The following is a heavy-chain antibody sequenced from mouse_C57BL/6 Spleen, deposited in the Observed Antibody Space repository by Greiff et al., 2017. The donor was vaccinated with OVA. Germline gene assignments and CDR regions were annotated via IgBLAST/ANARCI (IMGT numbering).Heavy chain of an antibody. D-gene: IGHD2-1*01. CDR2: IWTGGGT. V-gene: IGHV2-9-1*01. CDR1: GFSLTSYA. Sequence: VQGVESGPGLVAPSQSLSITCTVSGFSLTSYAISWVRQPPGKGLEWLGVIWTGGGTNYNSALKSRLSISKDNSKSQVFLKMNSLQTDDTARYYCARMGIYYGNMYYFDYWGQGTTLTVSS. CDR3: ARMGIYYGNMYYFDY. J-gene: IGHJ2*01.